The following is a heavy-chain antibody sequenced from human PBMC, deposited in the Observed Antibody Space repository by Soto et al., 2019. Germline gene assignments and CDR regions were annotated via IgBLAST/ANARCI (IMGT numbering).Heavy chain of an antibody. CDR2: IIPIFRKT. CDR1: GGSFKNSA. V-gene: IGHV1-69*06. CDR3: ARAEVGSTTRMDD. Sequence: QVQLVQSGTEVKKPGSSVTVSCKASGGSFKNSAISWVRQAPRHGLEWMGGIIPIFRKTDYAQRFQDRGTITADKSTSIVYMEMSSLTSEDTAIYYCARAEVGSTTRMDDWGQGTKVTVSS. J-gene: IGHJ4*02. D-gene: IGHD1-26*01.